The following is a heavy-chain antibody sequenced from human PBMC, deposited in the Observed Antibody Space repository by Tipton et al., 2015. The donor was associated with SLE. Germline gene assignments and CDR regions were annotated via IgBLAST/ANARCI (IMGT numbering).Heavy chain of an antibody. Sequence: TLSLTCAVFGGSFSGYYWSWIRQPPGKGLEWIGDIYHSESPNYNPSLSSRVTISVDTSKNQFSLRLNSVTAADTAVYYCAREVGDKEGWGYFYYMDVWGKGTTVTVSS. CDR3: AREVGDKEGWGYFYYMDV. D-gene: IGHD3-16*01. CDR2: IYHSESP. CDR1: GGSFSGYY. V-gene: IGHV4-34*01. J-gene: IGHJ6*03.